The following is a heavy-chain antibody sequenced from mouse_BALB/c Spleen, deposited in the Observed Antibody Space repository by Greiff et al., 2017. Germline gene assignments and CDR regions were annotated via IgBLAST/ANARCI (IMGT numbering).Heavy chain of an antibody. CDR3: ARDRPVLQRRGAMDY. CDR1: GFTFSSYG. Sequence: EVKVEESGGGLVQPGGSLKLSCAASGFTFSSYGMSWVRQTPDKRLELVATINSNGGSTYYPDSVKGRFTISRDNAKNTLYLQMSSLKSEDTAMYYCARDRPVLQRRGAMDYWGQGTSVTVSS. D-gene: IGHD1-1*01. V-gene: IGHV5-6-3*01. J-gene: IGHJ4*01. CDR2: INSNGGST.